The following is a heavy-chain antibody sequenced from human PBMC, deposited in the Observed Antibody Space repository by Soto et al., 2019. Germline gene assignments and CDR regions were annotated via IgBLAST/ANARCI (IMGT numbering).Heavy chain of an antibody. CDR2: INHSGST. Sequence: QVQLQQWGAGLLKPSETLSLTCAVYGGSFSGYYWSWIRQPPGKGLEWIGEINHSGSTNYNPSLKSRVTISVDTSKNQFSLKLSSVTAADTAVYYCATGLRVAYYYGPGSYSWFDPWGQGTLVTVSS. J-gene: IGHJ5*02. D-gene: IGHD3-10*01. CDR1: GGSFSGYY. CDR3: ATGLRVAYYYGPGSYSWFDP. V-gene: IGHV4-34*01.